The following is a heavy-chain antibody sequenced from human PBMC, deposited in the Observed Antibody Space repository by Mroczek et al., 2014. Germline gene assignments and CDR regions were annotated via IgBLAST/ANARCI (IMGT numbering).Heavy chain of an antibody. CDR2: MNPNSGNT. CDR3: ARANGIITGTTFRYYYYGMDV. V-gene: IGHV1-8*01. J-gene: IGHJ6*02. D-gene: IGHD1-7*01. CDR1: GYTFTSYD. Sequence: QVQLVQSGAEVKKPGASVKVSCKASGYTFTSYDINWVRQATGQGLEWMGWMNPNSGNTGYAQKFQGRVTMTRNTSISTAYMELSSLRSEDTAVYYCARANGIITGTTFRYYYYGMDVWGQGTTVHPSP.